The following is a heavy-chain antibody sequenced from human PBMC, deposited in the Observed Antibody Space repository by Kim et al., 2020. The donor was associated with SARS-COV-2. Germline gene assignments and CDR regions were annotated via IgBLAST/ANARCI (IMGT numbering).Heavy chain of an antibody. Sequence: GGSLRLSCAASGFTFSSYAMSWVRLAPGKELEWVSAISGSGGSTYYADSVKGRFTISRDNSKNTLYLQMNSLRAEDTAVYYCAKDGVVVVINNFDYWGQGTLVTVSS. D-gene: IGHD3-22*01. CDR3: AKDGVVVVINNFDY. V-gene: IGHV3-23*01. J-gene: IGHJ4*02. CDR2: ISGSGGST. CDR1: GFTFSSYA.